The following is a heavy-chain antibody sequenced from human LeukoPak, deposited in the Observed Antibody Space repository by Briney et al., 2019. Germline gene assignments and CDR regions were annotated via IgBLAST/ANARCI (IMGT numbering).Heavy chain of an antibody. J-gene: IGHJ4*02. CDR3: ARARCGRDCYSYYFDY. D-gene: IGHD2-21*02. CDR2: ISAYNGNT. Sequence: ASVKVSCKASGYTFTSYGISWVRQAPGQGLEWMGWISAYNGNTNYAQKFQGRVTMTTDTSTSTAYMELRSLRSDDTAVYYCARARCGRDCYSYYFDYWGQGTLVTVSS. V-gene: IGHV1-18*01. CDR1: GYTFTSYG.